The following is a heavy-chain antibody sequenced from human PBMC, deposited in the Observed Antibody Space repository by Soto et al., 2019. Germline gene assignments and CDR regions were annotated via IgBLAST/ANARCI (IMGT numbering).Heavy chain of an antibody. J-gene: IGHJ4*02. CDR1: GFNFSSYV. CDR3: ARDGEWLPRDGLRSSYYFDY. CDR2: IWYDGGNK. V-gene: IGHV3-33*01. D-gene: IGHD6-19*01. Sequence: QVQLVESGGGVVQPGRSLRRSCAASGFNFSSYVMHWVRQAPGKGLEWVADIWYDGGNKYYADSVKGRFPISRDNSKNTLYLQMNSLRAEDTAVYYCARDGEWLPRDGLRSSYYFDYWGQGTLVTVYS.